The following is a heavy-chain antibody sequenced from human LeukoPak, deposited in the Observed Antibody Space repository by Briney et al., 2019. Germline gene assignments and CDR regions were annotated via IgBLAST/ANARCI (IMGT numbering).Heavy chain of an antibody. CDR1: GYSFTNYW. CDR2: IYPGDSDT. D-gene: IGHD1-7*01. V-gene: IGHV5-51*01. J-gene: IGHJ4*02. CDR3: ARNWNSPDY. Sequence: RGESLKISCKGSGYSFTNYWIGWVRQMPGKGLEWMGIIYPGDSDTRYSPSFQAQVTISADKSISTTYLQWTSLKASDTAMYYCARNWNSPDYWGQGTLVTVSS.